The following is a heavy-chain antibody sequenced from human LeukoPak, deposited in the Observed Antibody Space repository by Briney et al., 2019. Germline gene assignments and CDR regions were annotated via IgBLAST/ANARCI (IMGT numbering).Heavy chain of an antibody. V-gene: IGHV1-2*02. CDR3: ARDPFNTGEAHFDY. Sequence: ASVKVSCKAFGYTFTGYYMHWVRQAPGQGLEWMGWINPNSGGTNYAQKFQGRVTMTRDTSISTAYMELSRLRSDDTAVYYCARDPFNTGEAHFDYWGQGTLVTVSS. CDR1: GYTFTGYY. D-gene: IGHD3-16*01. J-gene: IGHJ4*02. CDR2: INPNSGGT.